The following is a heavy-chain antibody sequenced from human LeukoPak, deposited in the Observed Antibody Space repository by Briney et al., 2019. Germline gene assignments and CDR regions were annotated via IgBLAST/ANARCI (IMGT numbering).Heavy chain of an antibody. CDR1: GFTFSSYA. J-gene: IGHJ4*02. CDR2: IYSGGST. Sequence: GGSLRLSCAASGFTFSSYAMSWVRQAPGKGLEWVSVIYSGGSTYYADSVKGRFTISRDNSKNRLYLQMNSLRAEDTAVYYCARAKSSSWGFDYWGQGTLVTVSS. V-gene: IGHV3-53*01. CDR3: ARAKSSSWGFDY. D-gene: IGHD6-13*01.